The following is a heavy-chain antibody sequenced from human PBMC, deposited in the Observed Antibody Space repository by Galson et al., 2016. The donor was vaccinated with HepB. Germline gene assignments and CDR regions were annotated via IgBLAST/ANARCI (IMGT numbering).Heavy chain of an antibody. J-gene: IGHJ6*02. CDR1: GFTFSSYA. CDR2: ISYDVSYK. D-gene: IGHD1-1*01. V-gene: IGHV3-30-3*01. Sequence: SLRLSCAASGFTFSSYAMHWVRQASGKGLEWVAVISYDVSYKYYADSVKGRFTISRDNSKNTLYLQMKSLSAEDTAVYYCARTGPPNYHHSYGMDVWGQGTTGTVSS. CDR3: ARTGPPNYHHSYGMDV.